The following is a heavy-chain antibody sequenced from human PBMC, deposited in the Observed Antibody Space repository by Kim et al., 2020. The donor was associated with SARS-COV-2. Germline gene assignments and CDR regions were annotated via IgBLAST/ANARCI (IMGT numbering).Heavy chain of an antibody. J-gene: IGHJ4*02. D-gene: IGHD6-13*01. V-gene: IGHV3-9*01. Sequence: GGSLRLSCAASGFTFDDYAMHWVRQAPGKGLEWVSGISWNGGSIGYADSVKGRFTISRDNAKNSLYLQMNSLRAEDTALYYCAKDTGIAAAGLDYWGQGTLVTVSS. CDR3: AKDTGIAAAGLDY. CDR1: GFTFDDYA. CDR2: ISWNGGSI.